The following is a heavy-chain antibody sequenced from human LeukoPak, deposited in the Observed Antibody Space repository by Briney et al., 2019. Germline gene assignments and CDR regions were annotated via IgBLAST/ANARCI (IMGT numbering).Heavy chain of an antibody. CDR2: SYTSGST. V-gene: IGHV4-61*02. Sequence: SQTLSLTCTVSGGSISSGSYYWSWIRQPAGKGLEWIGRSYTSGSTNYNPSLKSRITISVDTSKNQFSLKLSSVTAADTAVYYCARGRAVAGTDYYYYGMDVWGQGTTVTVSS. D-gene: IGHD6-19*01. J-gene: IGHJ6*02. CDR1: GGSISSGSYY. CDR3: ARGRAVAGTDYYYYGMDV.